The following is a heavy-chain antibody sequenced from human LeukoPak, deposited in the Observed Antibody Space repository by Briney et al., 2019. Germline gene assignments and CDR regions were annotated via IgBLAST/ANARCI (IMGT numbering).Heavy chain of an antibody. CDR3: ARHGHRSSRPTFDY. CDR2: MYYSGNT. CDR1: GDSITTASSY. Sequence: SETLSLTCTVSGDSITTASSYWGWIRQPPGEELEWIGSMYYSGNTYYNPSLKSRVTISVDTSKNQFSLNLSSLTASDTAVYYCARHGHRSSRPTFDYWGQGTLVTVSS. J-gene: IGHJ4*02. D-gene: IGHD1-26*01. V-gene: IGHV4-39*01.